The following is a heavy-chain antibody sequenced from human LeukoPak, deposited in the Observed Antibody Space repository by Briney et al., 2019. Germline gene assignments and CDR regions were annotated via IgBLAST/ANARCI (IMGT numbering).Heavy chain of an antibody. J-gene: IGHJ4*02. CDR1: GFTFSNAW. V-gene: IGHV3-15*07. Sequence: GGSLRLSCAASGFTFSNAWMNWVRQASGKGLEWVGRIKSKTDGGTTDYAAPVKGRFTISRDDSKNTLYLQMNSLKTEDTAVYYCTTDTYYDYVWGSYGSDYWGQGTLVTVSS. D-gene: IGHD3-16*01. CDR2: IKSKTDGGTT. CDR3: TTDTYYDYVWGSYGSDY.